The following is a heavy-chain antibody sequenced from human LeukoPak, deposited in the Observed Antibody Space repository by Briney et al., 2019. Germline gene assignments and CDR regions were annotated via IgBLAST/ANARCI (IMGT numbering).Heavy chain of an antibody. CDR3: ATKQWLAPPPDS. CDR2: INTDGTVT. V-gene: IGHV3-74*01. Sequence: GGSLGRSCAASGFTFSKYWMLWVRQAPGKGLESVSLINTDGTVTTYADSVKGRFTVSRDNADNTMFLQMNSVRDEDTSVYYCATKQWLAPPPDSWGQGTPVTVSS. D-gene: IGHD6-19*01. CDR1: GFTFSKYW. J-gene: IGHJ4*02.